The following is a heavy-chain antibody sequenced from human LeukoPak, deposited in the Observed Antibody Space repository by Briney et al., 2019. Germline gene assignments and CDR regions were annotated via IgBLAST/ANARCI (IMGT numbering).Heavy chain of an antibody. D-gene: IGHD1-14*01. CDR3: ARDHVRFIRRRNNVFDI. J-gene: IGHJ3*02. V-gene: IGHV4-38-2*02. Sequence: SETLSLTCSVSGYSISSAYYWGWIRQPPGKGLEWIATIHYSGSTYYNPSLKSRVTISLDTSKNQFSLKLNSVAAADTAVYYCARDHVRFIRRRNNVFDIWGQGTMVTVSS. CDR2: IHYSGST. CDR1: GYSISSAYY.